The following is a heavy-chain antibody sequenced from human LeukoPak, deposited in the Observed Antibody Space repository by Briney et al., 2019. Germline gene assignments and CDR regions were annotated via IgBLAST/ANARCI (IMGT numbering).Heavy chain of an antibody. J-gene: IGHJ4*02. V-gene: IGHV4-4*07. CDR2: IYTSGST. CDR1: GGSISSYY. CDR3: ARDSGDSGGWKKEYYFDS. Sequence: SETLSLTCTVSGGSISSYYWSWIRQPAGKGLEWIGRIYTSGSTNYNPSLKSRVTMSVDTSKNQFSLKLSSVTAADTAVYYCARDSGDSGGWKKEYYFDSWGQGTLVTVSS. D-gene: IGHD6-19*01.